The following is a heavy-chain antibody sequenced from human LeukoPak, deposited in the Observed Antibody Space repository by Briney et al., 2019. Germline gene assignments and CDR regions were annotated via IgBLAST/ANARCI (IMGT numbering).Heavy chain of an antibody. CDR1: GFTFSSYP. Sequence: GGSLRLSCVASGFTFSSYPMHWVRQTPGKGLEWVAILSSDGVDKRYADSVQGRFTVSRDNFKNTLYLQMSSLTAEDTAIYYCAREDPHYGGFDYWGQGTLVTVSS. CDR3: AREDPHYGGFDY. D-gene: IGHD4-23*01. J-gene: IGHJ4*02. CDR2: LSSDGVDK. V-gene: IGHV3-30-3*01.